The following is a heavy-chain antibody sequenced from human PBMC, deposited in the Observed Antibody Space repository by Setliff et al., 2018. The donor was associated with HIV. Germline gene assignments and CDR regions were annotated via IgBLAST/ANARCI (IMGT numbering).Heavy chain of an antibody. CDR2: ISSTGTT. CDR1: DDSFTNYD. V-gene: IGHV4-4*08. D-gene: IGHD2-15*01. CDR3: ARLGRAIDDGGSSVRLDF. J-gene: IGHJ4*02. Sequence: LSLTCVVSDDSFTNYDWTWIRQSPGKALQWIGSISSTGTTNYSPSLRSRVTISIETSNTRFSLWLRSVTASDAATYYCARLGRAIDDGGSSVRLDFWGQGVLVTVSS.